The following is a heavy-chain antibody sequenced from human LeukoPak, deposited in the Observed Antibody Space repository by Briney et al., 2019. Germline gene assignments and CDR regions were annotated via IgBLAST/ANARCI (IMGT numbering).Heavy chain of an antibody. CDR2: IQSGGNI. V-gene: IGHV3-53*01. CDR3: ARDRGYAMDV. CDR1: GLSISDQY. D-gene: IGHD1-1*01. Sequence: GGSLRLSCAASGLSISDQYMSWVRQAPGKGLEWVSIIQSGGNIYYADSVKGRFTISGDNSKNTVYLQMNSLRAEDTAVYYCARDRGYAMDVWGQGTTVTVSS. J-gene: IGHJ6*02.